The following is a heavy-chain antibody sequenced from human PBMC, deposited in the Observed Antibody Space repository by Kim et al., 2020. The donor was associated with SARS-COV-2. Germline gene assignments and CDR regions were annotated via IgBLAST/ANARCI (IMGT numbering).Heavy chain of an antibody. D-gene: IGHD3-10*01. Sequence: SSRSYIYYADSVKGRFTISRDNAKNALYLQMNSLRAEDTAVYYCASSSGAWGQGTLVTVSS. CDR3: ASSSGA. CDR2: SSRSYI. V-gene: IGHV3-21*01. J-gene: IGHJ4*02.